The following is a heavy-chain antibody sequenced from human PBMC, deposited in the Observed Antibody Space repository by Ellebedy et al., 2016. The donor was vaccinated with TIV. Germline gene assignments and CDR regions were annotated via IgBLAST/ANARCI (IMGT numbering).Heavy chain of an antibody. D-gene: IGHD5-18*01. Sequence: SETLSLXXTVSGGSISSYYWSWIRQPPGKGLEWIGYIYYSGSTNYNPSLKSRVTISVDTSKNQFSVKLSSVTAADTAVYYCARGGRGYSYGSDLDYWGQGTLVTVSS. V-gene: IGHV4-59*01. CDR3: ARGGRGYSYGSDLDY. J-gene: IGHJ4*02. CDR1: GGSISSYY. CDR2: IYYSGST.